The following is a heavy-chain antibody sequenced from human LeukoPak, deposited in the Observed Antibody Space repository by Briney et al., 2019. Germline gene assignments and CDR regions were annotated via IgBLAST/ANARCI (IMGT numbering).Heavy chain of an antibody. D-gene: IGHD3-16*01. J-gene: IGHJ4*02. Sequence: ASVKVSCKASGYTFTSYAMHWVRQAPGQRLEWMRWINAGNGNTKYSQKFQGRVTITRDTSASTAYMELSSLRSEDTAVYYCARGPPGGGSYFESWGQGTLVTVSS. CDR3: ARGPPGGGSYFES. V-gene: IGHV1-3*01. CDR1: GYTFTSYA. CDR2: INAGNGNT.